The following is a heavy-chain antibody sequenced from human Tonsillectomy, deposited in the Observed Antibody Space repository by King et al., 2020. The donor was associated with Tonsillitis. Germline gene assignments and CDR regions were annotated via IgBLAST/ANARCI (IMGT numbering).Heavy chain of an antibody. V-gene: IGHV3-48*02. Sequence: VQLVESGGGLVQPGGPLRLSCAGSGFTLSSYSMVWVRQAPGRGLEGVSYISGAGDTIYYAHSVKGRFTISRDNAKNSLYLQMNSLRDEDTAVYYCARGWLSNSFDYWRQGTLVTVPS. CDR3: ARGWLSNSFDY. J-gene: IGHJ4*02. CDR2: ISGAGDTI. CDR1: GFTLSSYS. D-gene: IGHD3-22*01.